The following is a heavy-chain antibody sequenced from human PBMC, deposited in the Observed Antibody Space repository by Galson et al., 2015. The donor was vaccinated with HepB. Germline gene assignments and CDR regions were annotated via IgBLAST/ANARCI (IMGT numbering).Heavy chain of an antibody. CDR2: IYPDDSTV. V-gene: IGHV5-51*01. Sequence: QSGAEVKKPGESLKISCRGSGYTFGHYWIGWVRQMPGKGLEGMGVIYPDDSTVRYSPSFQGQVTISADKSTATAYLEWSSLKASDTAMYFCARFSAAGFSLNWFDPWGQGTLVTVSS. J-gene: IGHJ5*02. CDR1: GYTFGHYW. CDR3: ARFSAAGFSLNWFDP. D-gene: IGHD1-14*01.